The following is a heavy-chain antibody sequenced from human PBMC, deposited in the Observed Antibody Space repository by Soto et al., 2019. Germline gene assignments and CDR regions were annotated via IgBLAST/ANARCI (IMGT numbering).Heavy chain of an antibody. Sequence: QVQLVESGGGVVQPGRSLRLSCAASGFTFSHYALHWVRQPPGKGLEWVAGISYDGGNEYYADSEKGRFTISRASPKNTLYLQMNSLRPEDTAVYYCVKGGTTSAFSTFDIWGRGTVVTVSS. D-gene: IGHD1-1*01. J-gene: IGHJ3*02. CDR3: VKGGTTSAFSTFDI. CDR2: ISYDGGNE. CDR1: GFTFSHYA. V-gene: IGHV3-30*18.